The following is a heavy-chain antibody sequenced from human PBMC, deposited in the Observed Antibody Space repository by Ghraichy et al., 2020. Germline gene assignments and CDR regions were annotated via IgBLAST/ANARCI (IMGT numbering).Heavy chain of an antibody. V-gene: IGHV1-18*04. CDR2: ISAYNGNT. D-gene: IGHD6-19*01. J-gene: IGHJ4*02. CDR1: GYTFTSYG. CDR3: ARDLQLYYSSGWYGPY. Sequence: ASVKVSCKASGYTFTSYGISWVRQAPGQGLEWMGWISAYNGNTNYAQKLQGRVTMTTDTSTSTAYMELRSLRSDDTAVYYCARDLQLYYSSGWYGPYWGQGTLVTVSS.